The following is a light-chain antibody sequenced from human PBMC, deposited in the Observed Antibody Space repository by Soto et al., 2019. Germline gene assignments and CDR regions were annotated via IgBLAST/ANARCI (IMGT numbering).Light chain of an antibody. CDR3: TSYSSSSRHV. Sequence: QSVLTQPASVSGSPGQSITISCTGTSSDIGGYYYVSWYQHHPGKAPKLLIYQVTNRPSRVSNRFSGSKSGNTASLTISGLQADDEADYYCTSYSSSSRHVFGTGTKVTVL. V-gene: IGLV2-14*01. J-gene: IGLJ1*01. CDR1: SSDIGGYYY. CDR2: QVT.